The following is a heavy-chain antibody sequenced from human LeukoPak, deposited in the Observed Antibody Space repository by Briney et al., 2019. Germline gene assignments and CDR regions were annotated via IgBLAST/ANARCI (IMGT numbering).Heavy chain of an antibody. CDR1: GFTFSSYS. CDR3: ARVGYSSGWRAPDFDY. D-gene: IGHD6-19*01. J-gene: IGHJ4*02. V-gene: IGHV3-21*01. CDR2: ISSSSSYI. Sequence: GGSLRLSCAASGFTFSSYSMNWVRQAPGKGLEWVSFISSSSSYIYYADSVKGRFTISRDNAKNSLYLQMNSLRADDTAVYYCARVGYSSGWRAPDFDYWGQGTLVTVSS.